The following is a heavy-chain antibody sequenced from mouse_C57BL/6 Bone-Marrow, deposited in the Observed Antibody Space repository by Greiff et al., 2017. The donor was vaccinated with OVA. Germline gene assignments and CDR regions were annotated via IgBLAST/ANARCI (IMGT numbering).Heavy chain of an antibody. J-gene: IGHJ4*01. D-gene: IGHD1-1*01. CDR3: TTYYGSSSYAMDY. Sequence: EVMLVESGAELVRPGASVKLSCTASGFNIKDDYMHWVKQRPEQGLEWIGWIDPENGDTEYASKFQGKATITADTSSNTAYLQLSSLTSEDTAVYYCTTYYGSSSYAMDYWGQGTSVTVSS. V-gene: IGHV14-4*01. CDR1: GFNIKDDY. CDR2: IDPENGDT.